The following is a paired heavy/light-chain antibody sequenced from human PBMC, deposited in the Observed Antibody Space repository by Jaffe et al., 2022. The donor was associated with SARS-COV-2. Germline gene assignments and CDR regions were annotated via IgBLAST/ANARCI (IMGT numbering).Light chain of an antibody. CDR1: QGISSY. V-gene: IGKV1D-8*01. CDR2: AAS. J-gene: IGKJ1*01. CDR3: QQYYSFPWT. Sequence: VIWMTQSPSLLSASTGDRVTISCRMSQGISSYLAWYQQKPGKAPELLIYAASTLQSGVPSRFSGSGSGTDFTLTISCLQSEDFATYYCQQYYSFPWTFGQGTKVEIK.
Heavy chain of an antibody. CDR1: GFTFSDYY. V-gene: IGHV3-11*01. CDR3: ASGYDSSGYPGDY. J-gene: IGHJ4*02. CDR2: ISSSGSTI. Sequence: QVQLVESGGGLVKPGGSLRLSCAASGFTFSDYYMSWIRQAPGKGLEWVSYISSSGSTIYYADSVKGRFTISRDNAKNSLYLQMNSLRAEDTAVYYCASGYDSSGYPGDYWGQGTLVTVSS. D-gene: IGHD3-22*01.